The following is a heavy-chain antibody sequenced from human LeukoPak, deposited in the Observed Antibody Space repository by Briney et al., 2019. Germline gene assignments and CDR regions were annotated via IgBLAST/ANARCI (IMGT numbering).Heavy chain of an antibody. Sequence: SETLSLTCTVSGGSISSGGYYWSWIRQPPGKGLEWIGYIYHSGSTYYNPSLKSRVTISVDRSKNQFSLKLSSVTAADTAVYYCARALGAEMDFQHWGQGTLVTVSS. V-gene: IGHV4-30-2*01. D-gene: IGHD1-26*01. CDR3: ARALGAEMDFQH. CDR1: GGSISSGGYY. CDR2: IYHSGST. J-gene: IGHJ1*01.